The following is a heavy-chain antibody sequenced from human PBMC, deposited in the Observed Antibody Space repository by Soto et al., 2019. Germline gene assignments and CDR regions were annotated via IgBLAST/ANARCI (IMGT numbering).Heavy chain of an antibody. CDR3: ARGPRSCSYTSCYTIDY. CDR1: GFTFNSHA. CDR2: ISYGGANN. V-gene: IGHV3-30*03. J-gene: IGHJ4*02. D-gene: IGHD2-2*02. Sequence: QVQLVESGGGVVQPGRSLRLTCAVSGFTFNSHAMHWVRQAPGKGLEWVAVISYGGANNYYADSVKGRFTISRDNSQNTLFLQMNSLRPEYTAVYYCARGPRSCSYTSCYTIDYWGQGTLVTVSS.